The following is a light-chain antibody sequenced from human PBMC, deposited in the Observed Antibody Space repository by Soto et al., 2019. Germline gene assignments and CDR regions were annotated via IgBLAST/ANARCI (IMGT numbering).Light chain of an antibody. V-gene: IGKV3-11*01. CDR3: QHYDNSLLT. Sequence: EVVLTQSPATLSLSPRARATLSCRASQSVGNFLAWYQQKPGQAPRLLIYDVSNRATGIPDKFSGSGSGTDFSLTISRLEPEDFAVYYCQHYDNSLLTFGGGTKVEIK. CDR1: QSVGNF. J-gene: IGKJ4*01. CDR2: DVS.